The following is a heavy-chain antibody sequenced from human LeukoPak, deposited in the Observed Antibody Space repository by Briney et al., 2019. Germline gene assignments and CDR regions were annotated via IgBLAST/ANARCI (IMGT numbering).Heavy chain of an antibody. V-gene: IGHV3-30*18. CDR2: ISYDGSNK. CDR1: GFTFSSYG. D-gene: IGHD3-3*01. J-gene: IGHJ4*02. CDR3: AKSYYDFWSGHYQTFDY. Sequence: GGSLRLSCAASGFTFSSYGMHWVRQAPGKGLEWVAVISYDGSNKYYADSVKGRFTISRDNSKNTLYLQMNSLRAEDTAVYYCAKSYYDFWSGHYQTFDYWGQGTLATVSS.